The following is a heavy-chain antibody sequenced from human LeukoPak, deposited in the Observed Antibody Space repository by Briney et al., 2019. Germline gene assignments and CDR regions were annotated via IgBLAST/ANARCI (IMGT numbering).Heavy chain of an antibody. CDR2: ISWDGGST. CDR1: GFTSDDYA. CDR3: ARARLSHGNAFDI. V-gene: IGHV3-43D*03. J-gene: IGHJ3*02. Sequence: GGSLRLSCAASGFTSDDYAMHWVRQAPGKGLEWVSLISWDGGSTYYADSVKGRFTISRDNSKNSLYLQMNSLRAEDTALYYCARARLSHGNAFDIWGQGTMVTVSS. D-gene: IGHD1-14*01.